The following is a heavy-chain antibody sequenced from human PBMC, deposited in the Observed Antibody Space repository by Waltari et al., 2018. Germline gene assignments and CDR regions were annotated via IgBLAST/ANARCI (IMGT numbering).Heavy chain of an antibody. V-gene: IGHV3-23*03. CDR3: ASKQISTSGVLIDR. Sequence: EAQLLESGGGLVQPGGSLRLSCVGSGFAFSASAMNWVRQAPGKGLEWVAVIYAGGSTYYADSIDGRFSISRDNSKKTVFLEMNGLRREDTVVYFCASKQISTSGVLIDRWGQGVLVTVSS. D-gene: IGHD3-3*01. J-gene: IGHJ5*02. CDR1: GFAFSASA. CDR2: IYAGGST.